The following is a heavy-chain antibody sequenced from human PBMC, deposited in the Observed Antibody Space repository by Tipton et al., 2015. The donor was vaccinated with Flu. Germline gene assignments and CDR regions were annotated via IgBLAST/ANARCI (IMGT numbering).Heavy chain of an antibody. Sequence: SLRLSCAASGFTFSSYAMSWVRQAPGKGLEWVSRINSDGSSTSYADSVKGRFTISRDNAKNTLYLQMNSLRAEDTAVYYCARESTTVTSFDYWGQGTLVTVSS. CDR3: ARESTTVTSFDY. D-gene: IGHD4-17*01. V-gene: IGHV3-74*01. J-gene: IGHJ4*02. CDR2: INSDGSST. CDR1: GFTFSSYA.